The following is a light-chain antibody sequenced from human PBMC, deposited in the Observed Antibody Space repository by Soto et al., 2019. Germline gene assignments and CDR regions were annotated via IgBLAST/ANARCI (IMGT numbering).Light chain of an antibody. Sequence: EIVLTQSPGTLSLSPGERATLSCRASQGVSTSYLAWYQQKPDQAPRLLIYGVSSRATGIPDRFSGGGSGTDFTLTISRLEPEDSAVYYCQQYGSSPPQYTFGQGTKLEIK. CDR1: QGVSTSY. V-gene: IGKV3-20*01. CDR3: QQYGSSPPQYT. J-gene: IGKJ2*01. CDR2: GVS.